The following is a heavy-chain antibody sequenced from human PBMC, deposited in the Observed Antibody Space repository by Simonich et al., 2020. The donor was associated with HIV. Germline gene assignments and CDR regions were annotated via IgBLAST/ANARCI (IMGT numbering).Heavy chain of an antibody. Sequence: EVKLVESGGGLVQPGGSLRLSCAASGFIFSNYWMTWVRQTPGKGRERGANIRKDGSGKYYMDSVRGRFIISRDNAKNSLYLQMNTLRAEDTAVYYCARGWDGSSSSLDDYWGQGTLVTVSS. CDR3: ARGWDGSSSSLDDY. D-gene: IGHD3-3*01. J-gene: IGHJ4*02. CDR2: IRKDGSGK. CDR1: GFIFSNYW. V-gene: IGHV3-7*01.